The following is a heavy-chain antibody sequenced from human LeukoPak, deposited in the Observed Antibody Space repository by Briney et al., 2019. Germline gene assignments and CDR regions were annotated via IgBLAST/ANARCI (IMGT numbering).Heavy chain of an antibody. J-gene: IGHJ3*02. D-gene: IGHD2-2*01. V-gene: IGHV4-59*01. CDR2: IYYSGST. CDR3: AREMPDRRAAFDI. CDR1: GGSISSYY. Sequence: SETLSLTCTVSGGSISSYYWSWIRQPPGKGLEWIGYIYYSGSTNYNPSLKSRVTISVDTSKNQFSLKLSSVTAADTAVYYCAREMPDRRAAFDIWGQGTMVTVSS.